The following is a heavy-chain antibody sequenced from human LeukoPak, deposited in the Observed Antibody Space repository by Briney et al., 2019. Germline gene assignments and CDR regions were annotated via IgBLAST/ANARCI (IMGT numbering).Heavy chain of an antibody. CDR3: ARDGGLATSRYYDSSGYYCFDC. CDR1: GFAFSNYG. V-gene: IGHV3-33*05. D-gene: IGHD3-22*01. Sequence: GGSLRLSCAASGFAFSNYGLHWVRQAPGKGLEWVSFISYDGTNKYYADSVKGRFTISRDNSRNKLYLQMNSLRAEDTAVYYCARDGGLATSRYYDSSGYYCFDCWGQGTQVTVAS. CDR2: ISYDGTNK. J-gene: IGHJ4*02.